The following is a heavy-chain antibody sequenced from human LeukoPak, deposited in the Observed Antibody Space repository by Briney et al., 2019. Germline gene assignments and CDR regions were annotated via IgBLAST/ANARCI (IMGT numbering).Heavy chain of an antibody. CDR2: IYNSGVT. J-gene: IGHJ5*02. V-gene: IGHV4-38-2*01. CDR3: ARAYHSSWYLNWFDP. Sequence: GSLRLSCAASGFSFSSYSMHWVRQAPGKVLEWIGSIYNSGVTYYNPSLKSRVTISIDMSKNQFSLKLSSVTAADTAVCYCARAYHSSWYLNWFDPWGQGTLVTVSS. D-gene: IGHD6-13*01. CDR1: GFSFSSYS.